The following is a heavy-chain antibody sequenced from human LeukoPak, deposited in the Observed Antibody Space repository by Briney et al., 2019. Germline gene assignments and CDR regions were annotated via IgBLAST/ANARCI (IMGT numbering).Heavy chain of an antibody. CDR1: GGFISSDSYY. CDR3: ARHSRYSGSKIDY. Sequence: SETLSLTCTVSGGFISSDSYYWGWIRQPPGKGLEWIGSIYYSGSTYYNPSLKSRVTISVDTSKTQFSLKLSSVTAADTALYYCARHSRYSGSKIDYWGQGTLVTVSS. J-gene: IGHJ4*02. CDR2: IYYSGST. D-gene: IGHD1-26*01. V-gene: IGHV4-39*01.